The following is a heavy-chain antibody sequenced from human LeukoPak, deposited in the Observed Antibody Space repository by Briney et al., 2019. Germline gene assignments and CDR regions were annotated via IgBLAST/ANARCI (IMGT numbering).Heavy chain of an antibody. V-gene: IGHV1-18*01. CDR3: ARDLIRPAGTPYYYMDV. CDR2: ISAYNGNT. Sequence: ASVKVSCKASGYTFTSYAISWVRQAPGQGLEWMGWISAYNGNTNYAQKLQGRVTMTTDTSTSTAYMELRSLRSDDTAVYYCARDLIRPAGTPYYYMDVWGKGTTVTISS. D-gene: IGHD6-19*01. CDR1: GYTFTSYA. J-gene: IGHJ6*03.